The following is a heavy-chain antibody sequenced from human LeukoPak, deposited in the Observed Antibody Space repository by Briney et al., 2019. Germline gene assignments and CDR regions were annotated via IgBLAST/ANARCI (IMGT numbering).Heavy chain of an antibody. V-gene: IGHV3-64D*06. CDR3: VAGYCSSASCPMGAEYFQH. D-gene: IGHD2-2*01. CDR2: ISSNGGST. Sequence: GGSLRLSCSASGFTFSSYAMHWVRQAPGKGLEYVSAISSNGGSTYYADSVKGRFTISRDNSKNTLYLQLSRLRPEDTAVYYCVAGYCSSASCPMGAEYFQHRDQGTLVTVSS. J-gene: IGHJ1*01. CDR1: GFTFSSYA.